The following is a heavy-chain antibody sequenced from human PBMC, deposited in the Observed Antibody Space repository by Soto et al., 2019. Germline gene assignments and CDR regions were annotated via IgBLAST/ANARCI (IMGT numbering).Heavy chain of an antibody. V-gene: IGHV4-34*01. D-gene: IGHD3-3*01. CDR3: ARELRDGYIYWYFDL. Sequence: PSETLSLTCAVYGGSFSGYYWSWIRQPPGKGLEWIGEINHSGSTNYNLSLKSRVTISVDTSKKQFSLKLSPVTAADTAVYYCARELRDGYIYWYFDLWGRGTLVTVSS. CDR1: GGSFSGYY. CDR2: INHSGST. J-gene: IGHJ2*01.